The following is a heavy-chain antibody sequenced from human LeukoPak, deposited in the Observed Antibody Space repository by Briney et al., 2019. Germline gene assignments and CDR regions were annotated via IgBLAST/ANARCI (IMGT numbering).Heavy chain of an antibody. CDR3: ARDSTVTAFDY. D-gene: IGHD4-17*01. V-gene: IGHV3-21*01. CDR1: GFTFSSYS. CDR2: IISSSSYI. J-gene: IGHJ4*02. Sequence: GGSLRLSCAASGFTFSSYSMNWVRQAPGKGLEWVSSIISSSSYIYYADSVKGRFTISRDNAKNSLYLQRNSRGAEDTAVYYCARDSTVTAFDYWGQGTLVTVSS.